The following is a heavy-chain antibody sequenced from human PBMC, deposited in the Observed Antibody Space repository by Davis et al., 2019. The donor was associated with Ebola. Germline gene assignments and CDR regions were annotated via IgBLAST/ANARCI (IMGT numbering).Heavy chain of an antibody. CDR3: ARGSRNMDV. J-gene: IGHJ6*02. CDR2: IKEDGSEK. CDR1: GFTFSGYT. Sequence: GESLKISCAASGFTFSGYTMHWVRQAPGKGLEWVAKIKEDGSEKLEVDSVKGRFTISRDNAKDSLYLQMNSLRAEDTAVYYCARGSRNMDVWGQGTTVTVSS. V-gene: IGHV3-7*03.